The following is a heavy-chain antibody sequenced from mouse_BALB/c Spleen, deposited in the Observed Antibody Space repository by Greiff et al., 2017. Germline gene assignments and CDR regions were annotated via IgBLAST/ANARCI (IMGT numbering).Heavy chain of an antibody. D-gene: IGHD2-1*01. CDR1: GFTFSSYG. CDR3: ARKEGNLYAMDY. Sequence: DVMLVESGGDLVKPGGSLKLSCAASGFTFSSYGMSWVRQTQDKRLEWVATISSGGSYTYYPDSVKGRFTISRDNAKNTLYLQMSSLKSEDTAMYYCARKEGNLYAMDYWGQGTSVTVSS. V-gene: IGHV5-6*02. CDR2: ISSGGSYT. J-gene: IGHJ4*01.